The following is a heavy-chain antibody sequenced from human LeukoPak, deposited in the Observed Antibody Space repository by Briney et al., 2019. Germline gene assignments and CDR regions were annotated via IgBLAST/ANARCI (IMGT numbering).Heavy chain of an antibody. CDR3: ARETYGMDV. J-gene: IGHJ6*04. V-gene: IGHV4-59*01. CDR1: GGSISSYY. CDR2: IYYSGST. Sequence: PSETLSLTCTVSGGSISSYYWSWIRQPPGKGLEWIGYIYYSGSTSYNPSLKSRVTISVDTSKNQFSLKLSSVTAADTAVYYCARETYGMDVWGKGTTVTVSS.